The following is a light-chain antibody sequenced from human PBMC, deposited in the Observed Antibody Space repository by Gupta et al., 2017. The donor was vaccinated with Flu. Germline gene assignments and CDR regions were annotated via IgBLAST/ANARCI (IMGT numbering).Light chain of an antibody. CDR3: NSRDSSGNHVV. V-gene: IGLV3-19*01. CDR1: RLRSYY. Sequence: SSELTQNPAVSVALGQTVRITCQGDRLRSYYASWYQQTPGQAPVLVIYDKNNRPSGIPDRFSGSSSGNTASLTITGAQAEEEADYYCNSRDSSGNHVVFGGGTKLTVL. J-gene: IGLJ2*01. CDR2: DKN.